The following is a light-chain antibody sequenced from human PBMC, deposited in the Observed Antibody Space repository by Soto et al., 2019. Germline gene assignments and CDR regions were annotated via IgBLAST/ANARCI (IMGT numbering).Light chain of an antibody. Sequence: DIPLTQSPSFLSASVGDRVTITCRASQGIGSSLAWYQQKPGNAPKILIYAAVTLQGGVPSRFSGSGSGTEFALTISSVQPEDFAVYYCQQYSTSQTFGQGTMLEI. CDR1: QGIGSS. V-gene: IGKV1-9*01. CDR2: AAV. CDR3: QQYSTSQT. J-gene: IGKJ1*01.